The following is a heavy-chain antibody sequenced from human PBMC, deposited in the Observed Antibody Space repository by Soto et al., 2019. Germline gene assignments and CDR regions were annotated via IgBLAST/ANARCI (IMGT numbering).Heavy chain of an antibody. CDR2: LYWNDNK. Sequence: QITLKESGPTLVKPTQTLTLTCTFSGFSLTTSGVGVGWIRQPPGKALEWLALLYWNDNKWYSPSLESRLTITKDASKNQVVLTMTNMDPVDTATYFCAHGSGWLFDYWGQGTLVTVSS. CDR3: AHGSGWLFDY. D-gene: IGHD6-19*01. CDR1: GFSLTTSGVG. V-gene: IGHV2-5*01. J-gene: IGHJ4*02.